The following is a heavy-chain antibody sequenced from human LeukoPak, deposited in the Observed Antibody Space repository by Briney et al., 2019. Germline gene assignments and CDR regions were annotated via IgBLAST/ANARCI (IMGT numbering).Heavy chain of an antibody. CDR3: AKASRDTAMVFDY. Sequence: GGSLRLSCAASGFTFSSYAMSWVRQAPGKGLEWVSAISGRGGSTYYADSVKGQFTISRDNSKNTLYLQMNSLRAEDSALYYCAKASRDTAMVFDYWGQGTLVTVSS. V-gene: IGHV3-23*01. CDR2: ISGRGGST. CDR1: GFTFSSYA. D-gene: IGHD5-18*01. J-gene: IGHJ4*02.